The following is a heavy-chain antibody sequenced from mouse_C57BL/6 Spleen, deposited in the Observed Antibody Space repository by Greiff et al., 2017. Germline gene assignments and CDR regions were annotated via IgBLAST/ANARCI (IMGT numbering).Heavy chain of an antibody. CDR3: ARSGRYGTDV. D-gene: IGHD1-1*02. V-gene: IGHV1-69*01. CDR1: GYTFTSYW. J-gene: IGHJ1*03. Sequence: VQLQQPGAELVMPGASVKLSCKASGYTFTSYWMHWVKQRPGQGLEWIGEIDPSDSYTNYNQKFKGKSTLTVDKSSSTAYMQLSSLTSEDSAVYYCARSGRYGTDVWGTGTTVTVSS. CDR2: IDPSDSYT.